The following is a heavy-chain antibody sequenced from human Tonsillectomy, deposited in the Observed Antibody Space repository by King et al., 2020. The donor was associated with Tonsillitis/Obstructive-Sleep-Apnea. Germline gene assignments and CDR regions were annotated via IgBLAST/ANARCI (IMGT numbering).Heavy chain of an antibody. D-gene: IGHD2-2*01. Sequence: VQLVQSGGGVVQPGRSLRLSCAASGFTFSNYGMHWVRQAPGKGLEWVAVIWFDGSNKYYGDSVKGRFTISRDNSKNTLYLLMNSLRAEDTAVYYCARDLRVVVPAAAMVFDYWGQGTLVTVSS. CDR3: ARDLRVVVPAAAMVFDY. V-gene: IGHV3-33*01. J-gene: IGHJ4*02. CDR2: IWFDGSNK. CDR1: GFTFSNYG.